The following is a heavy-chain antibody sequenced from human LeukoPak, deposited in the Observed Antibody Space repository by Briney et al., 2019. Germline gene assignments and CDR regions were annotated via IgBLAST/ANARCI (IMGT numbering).Heavy chain of an antibody. CDR2: IIPIFGTA. J-gene: IGHJ3*02. CDR1: GGTFSSYA. D-gene: IGHD1-14*01. Sequence: ASVKVSCKASGGTFSSYAISWVRQAPGQGLEWMGRIIPIFGTANYAQKFQGRVTITTDESTSTAYMELSSLRSEDTAVYYCAREXYMXXAXDIWGQXXMVXXSS. CDR3: AREXYMXXAXDI. V-gene: IGHV1-69*05.